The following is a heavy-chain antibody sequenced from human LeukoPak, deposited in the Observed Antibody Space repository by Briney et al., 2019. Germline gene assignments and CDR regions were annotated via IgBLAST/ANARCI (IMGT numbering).Heavy chain of an antibody. J-gene: IGHJ4*02. D-gene: IGHD3-10*01. V-gene: IGHV3-33*01. CDR3: ARDGGSGIDY. CDR1: GFSLTTYG. Sequence: QAGGSLRLSCAASGFSLTTYGTHWLRQASGKGLEWVAVIWYDGSRKFYGDSVKGRFTVSRDTSENTMYLQMNTLRVDDTAVYYCARDGGSGIDYWGQGTLVTVSS. CDR2: IWYDGSRK.